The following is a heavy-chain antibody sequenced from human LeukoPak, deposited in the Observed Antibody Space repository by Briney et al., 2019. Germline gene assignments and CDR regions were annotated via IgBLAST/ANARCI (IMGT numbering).Heavy chain of an antibody. J-gene: IGHJ4*02. D-gene: IGHD3-16*01. CDR1: GGSPSSHY. Sequence: SETLSLTCNVSGGSPSSHYCSWIRQAPGKGLEWIGFIFSGGSTNYNPSLKSRVSISMDTSQNQFSLKLTSVTAADTAVYYCARGRGPLRVEFGDWGQGALVTVSS. CDR2: IFSGGST. CDR3: ARGRGPLRVEFGD. V-gene: IGHV4-4*09.